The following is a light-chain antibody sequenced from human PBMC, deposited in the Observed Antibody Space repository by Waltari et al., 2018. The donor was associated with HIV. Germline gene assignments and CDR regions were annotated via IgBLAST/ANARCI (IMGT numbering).Light chain of an antibody. CDR3: QSYDSGLGGSV. Sequence: QSVLTQPPSVSGAPGQRVTISCTGSSSNIGAGYDVHWYQQIPETAPKLLIYANNNRASGVPGRCSGSQFGPPAALAISGLQAEDEANYYCQSYDSGLGGSVFGGGTKLTVL. V-gene: IGLV1-40*01. J-gene: IGLJ2*01. CDR2: ANN. CDR1: SSNIGAGYD.